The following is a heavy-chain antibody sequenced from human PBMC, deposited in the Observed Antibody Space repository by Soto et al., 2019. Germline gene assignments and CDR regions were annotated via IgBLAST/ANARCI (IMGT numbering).Heavy chain of an antibody. CDR3: ARSYSSSSPFDY. J-gene: IGHJ4*02. V-gene: IGHV1-69*02. CDR2: IIPILGIA. Sequence: SVKVSCKASVGTFSSYTISWVRQAPGQGLEWMGRIIPILGIANYAQKFQGRVTMTRDTSTSTVYMDLSSLKSEDTAVYYCARSYSSSSPFDYWGQGTLVTVSS. D-gene: IGHD6-6*01. CDR1: VGTFSSYT.